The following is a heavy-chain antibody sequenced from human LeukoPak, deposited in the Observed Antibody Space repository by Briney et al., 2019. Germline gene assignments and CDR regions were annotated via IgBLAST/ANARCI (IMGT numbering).Heavy chain of an antibody. CDR1: GFTFSSYS. D-gene: IGHD3-10*01. V-gene: IGHV3-21*01. J-gene: IGHJ4*02. Sequence: PGGSLRLSCAASGFTFSSYSMNWVRQAPGQGLEWVSSISSSSSYIDYADSVKGRFTISRDNAKNTLYLQMNSLRAEDTAVYYCAREYGSGSYYEYYGGEGTLVTVSS. CDR2: ISSSSSYI. CDR3: AREYGSGSYYEYY.